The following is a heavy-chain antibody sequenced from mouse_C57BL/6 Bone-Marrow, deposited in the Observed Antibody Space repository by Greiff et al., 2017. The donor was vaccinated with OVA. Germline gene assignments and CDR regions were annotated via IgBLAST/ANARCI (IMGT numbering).Heavy chain of an antibody. CDR3: ARPQTAQATFWFAY. D-gene: IGHD3-2*02. J-gene: IGHJ3*01. Sequence: EVKVVESGGDLVKPGGSLKLSCAASGFTFSSYGMSWVRQTPDKRLEWVATISSGGSYTYYPDSVKGRFTISRANAKNTLYLQMSSLKSEDTAMYYCARPQTAQATFWFAYWGQGTLVTVSA. CDR2: ISSGGSYT. CDR1: GFTFSSYG. V-gene: IGHV5-6*01.